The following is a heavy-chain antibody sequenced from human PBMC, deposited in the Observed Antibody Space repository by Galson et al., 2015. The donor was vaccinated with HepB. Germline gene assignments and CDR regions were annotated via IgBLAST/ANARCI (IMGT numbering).Heavy chain of an antibody. CDR3: ARESTVLRYFDWLGFFDY. J-gene: IGHJ4*02. CDR1: GFTFSSYW. V-gene: IGHV3-7*03. D-gene: IGHD3-9*01. Sequence: LRLSCAASGFTFSSYWMSWVRQAPGKGLEWVANIKQDGSEKYYVDSVKGRFTISRDNAKNSLYLQMNSLRAEDTAVYYCARESTVLRYFDWLGFFDYWGQGTLVIVSS. CDR2: IKQDGSEK.